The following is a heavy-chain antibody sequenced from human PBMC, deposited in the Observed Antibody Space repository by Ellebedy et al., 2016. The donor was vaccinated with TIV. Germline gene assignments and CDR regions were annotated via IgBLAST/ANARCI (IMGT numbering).Heavy chain of an antibody. J-gene: IGHJ4*02. V-gene: IGHV3-30-3*01. CDR1: GFTFSSYA. D-gene: IGHD3-10*01. CDR2: ISYDGGNK. Sequence: GESLKISXAASGFTFSSYAMHWVRQAPGKGLEWVAVISYDGGNKYYADSVKGRFTISRDNSKNTLYLQMNSLRAEDTAVYYCAREPYGSGSNHFDYWGQGTLVTVSS. CDR3: AREPYGSGSNHFDY.